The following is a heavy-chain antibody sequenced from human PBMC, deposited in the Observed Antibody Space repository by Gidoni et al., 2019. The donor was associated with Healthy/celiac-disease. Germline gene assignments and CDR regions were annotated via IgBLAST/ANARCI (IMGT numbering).Heavy chain of an antibody. CDR1: GYTFTSYG. D-gene: IGHD6-19*01. Sequence: QVQLVQSGAEVKKLGASVKVSCKASGYTFTSYGISWVRQAPGQGLEWMRWISAYNGNTNYAQKLQGRVTMTTDTSTSTAYMELRSLRSDDTAVYYCARVIWDGYSSCWYVDYWGQGTLVTVSS. CDR2: ISAYNGNT. J-gene: IGHJ4*02. CDR3: ARVIWDGYSSCWYVDY. V-gene: IGHV1-18*01.